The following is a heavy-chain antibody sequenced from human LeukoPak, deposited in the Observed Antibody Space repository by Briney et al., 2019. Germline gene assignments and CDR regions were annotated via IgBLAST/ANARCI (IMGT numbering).Heavy chain of an antibody. Sequence: SGGSLRLSCAASGFTFSSYAMHWVRQAPGKGLEWVAVISYDGSNKYYADSVKGRFTISRDNSKNTLYLQMNSLRAEDTAVYYCARDAPYYYDSSGSHDAFDIWGQGTMVTVSS. CDR1: GFTFSSYA. CDR2: ISYDGSNK. CDR3: ARDAPYYYDSSGSHDAFDI. D-gene: IGHD3-22*01. V-gene: IGHV3-30-3*01. J-gene: IGHJ3*02.